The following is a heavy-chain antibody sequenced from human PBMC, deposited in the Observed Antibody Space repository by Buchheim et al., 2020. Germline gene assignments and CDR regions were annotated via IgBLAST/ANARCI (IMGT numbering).Heavy chain of an antibody. CDR3: AGWTTGYQLLRY. V-gene: IGHV5-10-1*03. D-gene: IGHD1-7*01. CDR2: INPDDSHT. J-gene: IGHJ4*02. Sequence: EVLLVQSGAEVKKPGESLTISCQGSGYDFGYYYLSWLRQVPGKRLEWMGRINPDDSHTDYSPSFQGHVTMSVDRSIGTAYLHWNSLKSSDTAMYYCAGWTTGYQLLRYWGQGTL. CDR1: GYDFGYYY.